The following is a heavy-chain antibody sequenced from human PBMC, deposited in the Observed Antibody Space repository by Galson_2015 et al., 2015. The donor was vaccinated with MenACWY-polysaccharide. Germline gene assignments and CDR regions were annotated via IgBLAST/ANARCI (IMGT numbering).Heavy chain of an antibody. D-gene: IGHD3-3*01. CDR1: GFTFTSYA. CDR2: IRSSGTNT. Sequence: SLRLSCAASGFTFTSYAMSWVRQAPGKGLEWVSAIRSSGTNTYYADSVKGRFTTSRDNSENTLYLQMNSLRAEDTAVYYCAKDSTDFWSVAGRFDHWGQGTLVTVSS. CDR3: AKDSTDFWSVAGRFDH. J-gene: IGHJ5*02. V-gene: IGHV3-23*01.